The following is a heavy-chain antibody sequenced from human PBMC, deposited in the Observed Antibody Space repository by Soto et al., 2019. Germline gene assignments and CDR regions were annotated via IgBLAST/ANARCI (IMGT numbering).Heavy chain of an antibody. D-gene: IGHD2-15*01. J-gene: IGHJ5*02. CDR3: ARGPQRCSGGSCYLDP. V-gene: IGHV4-4*07. Sequence: SETLSLTCTVSGGSISSYYWSWIRQPAGKGLEWIGRIYTSGSTNYNPSLKSRVTMSVDTSKNQFSLKLSSVTAADTAVYYCARGPQRCSGGSCYLDPWGQGTLVTVSS. CDR2: IYTSGST. CDR1: GGSISSYY.